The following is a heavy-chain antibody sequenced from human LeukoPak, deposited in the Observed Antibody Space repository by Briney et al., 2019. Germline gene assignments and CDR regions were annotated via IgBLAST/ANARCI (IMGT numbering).Heavy chain of an antibody. J-gene: IGHJ4*02. V-gene: IGHV4-61*01. Sequence: SETLSLTCTVSGGSVSSGSYYWSWIRQPPGKGLEWIGEINHSGSTNYNPSLKSRVTISVDTSKNQFSLKLISVTAADTAVYYCARGPPYIVVVTAIGFFDYWGQGTLVTVSS. CDR2: INHSGST. D-gene: IGHD2-21*02. CDR3: ARGPPYIVVVTAIGFFDY. CDR1: GGSVSSGSYY.